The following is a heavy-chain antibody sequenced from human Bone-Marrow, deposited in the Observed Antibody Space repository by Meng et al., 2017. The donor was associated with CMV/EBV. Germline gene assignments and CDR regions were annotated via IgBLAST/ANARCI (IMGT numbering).Heavy chain of an antibody. D-gene: IGHD3-22*01. J-gene: IGHJ6*02. Sequence: GESLKISCAASGFTFSSYAMSWVRQAPGKGLEWVSSISSSSSYIYYADSVKGRFTISRDNAKNSLYLQMNSLRAEDTAVYYCARDIVVTTVDGMYVWGQGTTVTVSS. CDR2: ISSSSSYI. CDR1: GFTFSSYA. CDR3: ARDIVVTTVDGMYV. V-gene: IGHV3-21*01.